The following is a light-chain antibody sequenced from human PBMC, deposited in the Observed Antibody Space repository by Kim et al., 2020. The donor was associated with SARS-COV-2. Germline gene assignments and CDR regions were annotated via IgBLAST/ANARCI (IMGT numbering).Light chain of an antibody. J-gene: IGKJ4*01. CDR2: GAS. CDR3: QQYRSSPGT. V-gene: IGKV3-20*01. CDR1: QSLSTSY. Sequence: SPGERATLSCRASQSLSTSYLAWYQLKPGQAPSLLIYGASSRATGIPNMFSGSGSGTDFTLTISRLEPEDFAMYYCQQYRSSPGTFGGGTKVDIK.